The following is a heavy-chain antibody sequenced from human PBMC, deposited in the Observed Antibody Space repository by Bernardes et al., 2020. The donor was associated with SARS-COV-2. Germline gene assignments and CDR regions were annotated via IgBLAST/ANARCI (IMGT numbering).Heavy chain of an antibody. J-gene: IGHJ3*01. CDR3: ARDTSATCGLDV. CDR1: GFAISTYW. D-gene: IGHD2-15*01. V-gene: IGHV3-7*03. Sequence: GGSLRLSCAASGFAISTYWMNWVRQAPGKGPEWVANIRQDGSERHHVDSVRGRFTISRDNSKNSLYLQMDSLRAEDTAVYYCARDTSATCGLDVWGQGTMVTVSS. CDR2: IRQDGSER.